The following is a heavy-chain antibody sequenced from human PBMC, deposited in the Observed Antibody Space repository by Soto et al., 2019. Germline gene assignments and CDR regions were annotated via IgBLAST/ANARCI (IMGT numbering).Heavy chain of an antibody. CDR3: ARQTSMIEFDY. Sequence: SETLSLTCTVSGGSVSSGSYYWSWIRQPPGKGLEWIGYIYYSGSTYYNPSLKSRVTISVDTSKNQFSLKLSSVTAADTAVYYCARQTSMIEFDYWGQGTLVTVSS. D-gene: IGHD3-22*01. CDR2: IYYSGST. V-gene: IGHV4-61*01. CDR1: GGSVSSGSYY. J-gene: IGHJ4*02.